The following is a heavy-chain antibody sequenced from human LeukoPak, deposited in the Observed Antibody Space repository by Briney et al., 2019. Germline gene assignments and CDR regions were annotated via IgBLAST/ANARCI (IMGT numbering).Heavy chain of an antibody. CDR3: ARDFGGQQLVHYFDY. CDR2: INPNSGGT. CDR1: GYTFTGYY. Sequence: GASVKVSCKASGYTFTGYYIHWVRQAPGQGLEWMGWINPNSGGTNYAQKFQGRVTMTRDTSISTAYMELSRLRSDDTAVYYCARDFGGQQLVHYFDYWGQGTLVTVSS. D-gene: IGHD6-13*01. J-gene: IGHJ4*02. V-gene: IGHV1-2*02.